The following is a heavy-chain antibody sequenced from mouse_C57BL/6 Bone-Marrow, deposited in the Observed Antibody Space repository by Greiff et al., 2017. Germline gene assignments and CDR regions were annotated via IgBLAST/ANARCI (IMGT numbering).Heavy chain of an antibody. D-gene: IGHD1-1*01. V-gene: IGHV2-3*01. CDR3: AKGDYYGSSYGWFAY. CDR2: IWGDGST. J-gene: IGHJ3*01. CDR1: GFSLTSYG. Sequence: VKLVESGPGLVAPSQSLSITCTVSGFSLTSYGVSWVRQPPGKGLEWLGVIWGDGSTNYHSALISRLSISKDNSKSQVFLKRNSLQTDDTATYYWAKGDYYGSSYGWFAYWGQGTLVTVSA.